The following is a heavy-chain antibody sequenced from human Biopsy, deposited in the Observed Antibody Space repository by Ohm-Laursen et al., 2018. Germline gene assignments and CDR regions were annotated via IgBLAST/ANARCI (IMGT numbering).Heavy chain of an antibody. CDR1: GFTFNNYG. V-gene: IGHV3-30*18. D-gene: IGHD5-18*01. CDR3: AKDRYNYTPIGGFSMDV. Sequence: SLRLSCTASGFTFNNYGMQWVRQAPGKGLEWVAFIFYDGSNTYYADSVKGRFTISRDNSRDTLYLQMSNLRAEDTAVYYCAKDRYNYTPIGGFSMDVWGQGTTVTVSS. CDR2: IFYDGSNT. J-gene: IGHJ6*02.